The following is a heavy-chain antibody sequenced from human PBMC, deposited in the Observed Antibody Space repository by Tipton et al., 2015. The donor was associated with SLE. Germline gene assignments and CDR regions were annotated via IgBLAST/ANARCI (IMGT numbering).Heavy chain of an antibody. Sequence: TLSLTCAVYGGSFSGYYWSWIRQPPGKGLEWIGEINHSGSTNYNPSLKSRVTISVDTSKNQFSLKLSSVTAADTAVYYCASQVSSGCPYYYYGMDVWGQGTTVTVSS. J-gene: IGHJ6*02. CDR3: ASQVSSGCPYYYYGMDV. V-gene: IGHV4-34*01. D-gene: IGHD6-19*01. CDR1: GGSFSGYY. CDR2: INHSGST.